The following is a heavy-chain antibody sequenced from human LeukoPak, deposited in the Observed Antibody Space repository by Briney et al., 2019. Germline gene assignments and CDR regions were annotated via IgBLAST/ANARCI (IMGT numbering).Heavy chain of an antibody. CDR1: GFSFSTYW. D-gene: IGHD1-26*01. CDR2: IKSDGTIT. J-gene: IGHJ4*02. V-gene: IGHV3-74*01. CDR3: TRAYGGSYFDF. Sequence: GGSLRLSCAASGFSFSTYWMHWVGQAPGEGPVWVSRIKSDGTITQYADSVKGRFIISRDNAKNTLFLQMDSLRAEDTAVYYRTRAYGGSYFDFWGQGTLVTVSS.